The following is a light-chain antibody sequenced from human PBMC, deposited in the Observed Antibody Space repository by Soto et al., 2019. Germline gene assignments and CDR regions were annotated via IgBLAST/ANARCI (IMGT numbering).Light chain of an antibody. J-gene: IGKJ1*01. CDR2: KAS. V-gene: IGKV1-5*03. CDR3: QHYNSYSEA. CDR1: GSISSW. Sequence: DIQMTQSPSILSASVGDRFTISFLASGSISSWLAWYQQKPGKAPKLLIYKASTLKSGVPSRFSGSGSGTEFTLTISSLQPDDFATYYCQHYNSYSEAFGQGTKVDIK.